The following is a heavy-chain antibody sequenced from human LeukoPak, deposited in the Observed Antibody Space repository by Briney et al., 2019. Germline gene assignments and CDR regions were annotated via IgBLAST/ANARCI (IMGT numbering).Heavy chain of an antibody. J-gene: IGHJ4*02. CDR2: IYYSGST. CDR3: ARRNTWHWDY. D-gene: IGHD1/OR15-1a*01. CDR1: GVSISSTIYH. Sequence: ASETLSLTCTVSGVSISSTIYHWAWIRQPPKKGLEWIGSIYYSGSTYYNPSLKSRVTISVDTSKNQFSLKLSSVTAADTAVYYCARRNTWHWDYWGQGTLVTVSS. V-gene: IGHV4-39*01.